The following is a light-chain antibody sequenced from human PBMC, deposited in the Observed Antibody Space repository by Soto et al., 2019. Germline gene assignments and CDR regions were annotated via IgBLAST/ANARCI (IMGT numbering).Light chain of an antibody. CDR3: STWDDSLNGVV. CDR2: SNN. J-gene: IGLJ3*02. V-gene: IGLV1-44*01. Sequence: QSVLTQPPSASGTPGQGVTISCSGSTSNIGSNTVNWYQQLPRTAPKLLIYSNNERPSRVPDRFSGSKSGTSASLATSGLQSEDEADYYCSTWDDSLNGVVFGGGTKLTVL. CDR1: TSNIGSNT.